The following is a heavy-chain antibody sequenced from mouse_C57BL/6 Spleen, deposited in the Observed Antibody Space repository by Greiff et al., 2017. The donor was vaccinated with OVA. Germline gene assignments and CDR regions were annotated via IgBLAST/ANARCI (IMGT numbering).Heavy chain of an antibody. V-gene: IGHV1-26*01. J-gene: IGHJ3*01. CDR1: GYTFTDYY. CDR3: ARSLSGTGFAY. Sequence: VQLQQSGPELVKPGASVKISCKASGYTFTDYYMNWVKQSHGKSLEWIGDINPNNGGTSYNQKFKGKATLTVDKSSSTAYMELRSLTSEDSAVYYCARSLSGTGFAYWGQGTLVTVSA. CDR2: INPNNGGT. D-gene: IGHD4-1*01.